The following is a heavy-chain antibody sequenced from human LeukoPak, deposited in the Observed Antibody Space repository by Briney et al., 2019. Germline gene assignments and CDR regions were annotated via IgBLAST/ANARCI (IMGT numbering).Heavy chain of an antibody. J-gene: IGHJ6*03. Sequence: PSETLSLTCTVSGGSISSSSYYWGWIRQPPGKGLEWIGRIYTSGSTNYNPSLKSRVTISVDTSKNQFSLKLSSVTAADTAVYYCARDLAYYYYMDVWGKGTTVTISS. CDR2: IYTSGST. V-gene: IGHV4-61*02. CDR3: ARDLAYYYYMDV. CDR1: GGSISSSSYY.